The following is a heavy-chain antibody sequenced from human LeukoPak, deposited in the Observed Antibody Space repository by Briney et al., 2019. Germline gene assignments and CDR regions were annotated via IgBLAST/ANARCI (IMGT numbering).Heavy chain of an antibody. CDR3: ARDIAAAGTPWFDP. CDR2: MNWIGGST. D-gene: IGHD6-13*01. CDR1: GFTFDDYG. Sequence: PGGSRRLAWAASGFTFDDYGMSWVRQAPGKVLGWVAGMNWIGGSTGYGDSGKGRFTLSRENAKNYMYLKMNSLRAEDTAFYHCARDIAAAGTPWFDPWGQGTLVTVSS. V-gene: IGHV3-20*01. J-gene: IGHJ5*02.